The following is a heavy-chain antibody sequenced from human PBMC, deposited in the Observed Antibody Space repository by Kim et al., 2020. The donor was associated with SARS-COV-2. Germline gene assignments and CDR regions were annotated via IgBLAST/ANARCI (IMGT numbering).Heavy chain of an antibody. V-gene: IGHV4-34*01. CDR2: INHSGRT. CDR1: GGSFSGYY. J-gene: IGHJ6*03. Sequence: SETLSLTCAVYGGSFSGYYWSWIRQPPGKGLEWIGEINHSGRTNYNPSPKSRVTISVETSKNQFSLKLSSVTAADTSVYYCARGQITMVRGQWNHYYYYMDVWGKGTTVTVSS. D-gene: IGHD3-10*01. CDR3: ARGQITMVRGQWNHYYYYMDV.